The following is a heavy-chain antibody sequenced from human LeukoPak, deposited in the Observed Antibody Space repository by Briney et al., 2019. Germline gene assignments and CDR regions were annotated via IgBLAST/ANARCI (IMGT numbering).Heavy chain of an antibody. Sequence: PGGSLRLSCAASGFAFSNHWMHWVRQTPGKGLVWVSRIISDGSSTSYADSVKGRFTISRDNAKNTLYLQMNSLRAEDTAVYYCARDGSLLDYWGQGTLVTVSS. CDR1: GFAFSNHW. CDR2: IISDGSST. D-gene: IGHD2-15*01. J-gene: IGHJ4*02. V-gene: IGHV3-74*01. CDR3: ARDGSLLDY.